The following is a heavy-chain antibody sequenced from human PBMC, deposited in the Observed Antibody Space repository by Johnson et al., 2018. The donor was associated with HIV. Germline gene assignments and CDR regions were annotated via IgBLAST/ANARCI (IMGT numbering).Heavy chain of an antibody. V-gene: IGHV3-30*03. D-gene: IGHD4-11*01. Sequence: QMQLVESGGGVVQPGQSLRLSCAASGLTFSSYGLHWVRQAPGTGLEWVALISYDGSNKYYADSVKGRFTISRDNAKNSLYLQMNSLRAEDTALYYCARVGYSNYGGGAFDIWGQGTMVTVSS. CDR1: GLTFSSYG. CDR3: ARVGYSNYGGGAFDI. J-gene: IGHJ3*02. CDR2: ISYDGSNK.